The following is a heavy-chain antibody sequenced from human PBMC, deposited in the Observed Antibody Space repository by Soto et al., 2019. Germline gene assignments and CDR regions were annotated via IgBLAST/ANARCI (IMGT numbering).Heavy chain of an antibody. J-gene: IGHJ4*02. Sequence: QVQLQESGPGLVKPSETLSLTCTVSGGSISSYYWSWIRQPPGKGLEWIGYIYYSGSTNYNPSLKRRVTXXVXTXXNQSSLKLNSMTAADTAVYYCARHNDGSGSTYFDYWGQGTLVTVSS. CDR2: IYYSGST. CDR1: GGSISSYY. CDR3: ARHNDGSGSTYFDY. D-gene: IGHD3-10*01. V-gene: IGHV4-59*08.